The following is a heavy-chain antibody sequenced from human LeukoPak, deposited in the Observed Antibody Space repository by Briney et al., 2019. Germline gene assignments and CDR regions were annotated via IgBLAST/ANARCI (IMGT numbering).Heavy chain of an antibody. V-gene: IGHV4-39*07. CDR1: GGSIRSSGYY. CDR3: ARDRSGPFDI. CDR2: IYYSGST. D-gene: IGHD1-26*01. Sequence: SETLSLTCTLSGGSIRSSGYYWDRIRQPPGQGLEWIVNIYYSGSTYYNPSHKRRLTISVDTSKNQFSLKLSSVTAADTAVYYCARDRSGPFDIWGQGTMVTVS. J-gene: IGHJ3*02.